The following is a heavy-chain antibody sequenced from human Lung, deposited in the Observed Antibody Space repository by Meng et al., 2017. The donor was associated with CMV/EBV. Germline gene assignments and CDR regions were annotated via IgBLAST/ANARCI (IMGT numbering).Heavy chain of an antibody. J-gene: IGHJ4*02. CDR1: GFTFSDAW. Sequence: GGSLRLSCAASGFTFSDAWMSWVRQAPGKGLEWVGRVKSETDGGTRDYAAPVKDRFTISRDDSKNTVYLQMTNLKAEDTAIYYCTTDWRWGQGEQVTVSS. V-gene: IGHV3-15*01. CDR2: VKSETDGGTR. CDR3: TTDWR.